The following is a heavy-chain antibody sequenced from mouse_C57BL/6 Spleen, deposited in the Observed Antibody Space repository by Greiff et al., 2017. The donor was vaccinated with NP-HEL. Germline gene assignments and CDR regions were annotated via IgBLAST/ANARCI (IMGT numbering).Heavy chain of an antibody. Sequence: VQLQQPGAELVKPGASVKVSCKASGYTFTSYWMHWVKQRPGQGLEWIGRIHPSDSDTNYNQKFKGKATLTVDKSSSTAYMQLSSLTSEDSAVYYCAISDSNYWFAYWGQGTLVTVSA. V-gene: IGHV1-74*01. CDR3: AISDSNYWFAY. CDR2: IHPSDSDT. CDR1: GYTFTSYW. J-gene: IGHJ3*01. D-gene: IGHD2-5*01.